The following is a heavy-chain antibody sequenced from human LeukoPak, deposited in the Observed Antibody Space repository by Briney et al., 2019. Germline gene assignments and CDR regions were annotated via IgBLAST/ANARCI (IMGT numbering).Heavy chain of an antibody. Sequence: GGSLRLSCAASGFTFSSYAMHWVRQAPGKGLEWVAVISYDGSNKYYADSVKGRFTISRDNSKNTLYLQMNSLGAEDTAVYYCARSTKVLYGSYERWGQGTLVTVSS. D-gene: IGHD1-26*01. CDR2: ISYDGSNK. CDR3: ARSTKVLYGSYER. J-gene: IGHJ4*02. V-gene: IGHV3-30*04. CDR1: GFTFSSYA.